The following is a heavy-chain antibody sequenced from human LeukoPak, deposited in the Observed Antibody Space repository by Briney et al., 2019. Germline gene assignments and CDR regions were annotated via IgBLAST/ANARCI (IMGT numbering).Heavy chain of an antibody. D-gene: IGHD4-11*01. Sequence: GGSLRLSCAASGLTFGNYAMTWVRQAPGKGLVWVSRINSDGSSTTYADSVQDRFTISRDNAKNTLYLQMNSLRADDTAVYYCARSVYSYYANWFDPWGQGTLVTVSS. V-gene: IGHV3-74*01. CDR1: GLTFGNYA. CDR2: INSDGSST. CDR3: ARSVYSYYANWFDP. J-gene: IGHJ5*02.